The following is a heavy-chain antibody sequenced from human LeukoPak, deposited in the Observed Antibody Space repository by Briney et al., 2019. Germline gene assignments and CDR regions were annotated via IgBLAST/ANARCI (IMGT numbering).Heavy chain of an antibody. V-gene: IGHV1-8*03. J-gene: IGHJ4*02. CDR2: MNPNSGNT. Sequence: ASVKVSCKASGYTFTSYDINWVRQATGQGLEWMGWMNPNSGNTGYAQKFQGRVTITRNTSISTAYMELSSLRSEDTAVYYCASMGPSSSSSDFDYWGQGTLVTASS. D-gene: IGHD6-6*01. CDR3: ASMGPSSSSSDFDY. CDR1: GYTFTSYD.